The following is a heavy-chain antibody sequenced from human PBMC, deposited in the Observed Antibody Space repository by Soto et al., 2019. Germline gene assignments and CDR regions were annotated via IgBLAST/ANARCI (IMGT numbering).Heavy chain of an antibody. CDR2: IYIGGNT. J-gene: IGHJ4*02. Sequence: EVQLVESGGDLVQPGGSLRLSCAASGFTVSSNHISWVRQAPGKGLEWVSVIYIGGNTYYADSVKGRFTISRHKSTNTVFLQMNSLRTEDTAVYYCARDSGKSNYFDYWGQGTLVTVSS. V-gene: IGHV3-53*04. CDR1: GFTVSSNH. D-gene: IGHD1-26*01. CDR3: ARDSGKSNYFDY.